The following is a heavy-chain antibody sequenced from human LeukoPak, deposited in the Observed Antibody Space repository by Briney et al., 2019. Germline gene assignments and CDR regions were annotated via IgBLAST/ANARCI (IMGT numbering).Heavy chain of an antibody. Sequence: HPGGSLRLSCEASGFTFSGYWMSWVRQAPGKGLEWVANIKQDGSEKYYVDSVKGRFTISRDNAKNSLYLQVNSLRAEDTAVYYCARYTGGAGAYWGQGTLVTVSS. J-gene: IGHJ4*02. CDR1: GFTFSGYW. D-gene: IGHD6-19*01. CDR3: ARYTGGAGAY. V-gene: IGHV3-7*01. CDR2: IKQDGSEK.